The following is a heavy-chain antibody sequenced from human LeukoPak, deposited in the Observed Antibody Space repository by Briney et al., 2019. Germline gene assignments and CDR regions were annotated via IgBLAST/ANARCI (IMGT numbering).Heavy chain of an antibody. CDR3: VRNAGNSDVDY. CDR1: GGSISSSYY. Sequence: PSETLSLTCTVSGGSISSSYYWGRIRQPPGKGLEWIGGIYYSGSTYYNPSLKSRVTISADKSKNQFSLKLSSVTAADTAVYYCVRNAGNSDVDYWGQGTLVTVSS. D-gene: IGHD4-23*01. CDR2: IYYSGST. J-gene: IGHJ4*01. V-gene: IGHV4-39*07.